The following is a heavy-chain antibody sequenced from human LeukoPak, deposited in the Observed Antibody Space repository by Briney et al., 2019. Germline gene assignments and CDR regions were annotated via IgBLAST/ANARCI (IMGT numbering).Heavy chain of an antibody. CDR1: KFTFSNYG. V-gene: IGHV3-30*18. J-gene: IGHJ4*02. CDR2: VSSDGGTK. D-gene: IGHD3-10*01. CDR3: AKEYDSGGYGANFDY. Sequence: PGGSLRLSCTASKFTFSNYGMQWVRQAPGKGLEWVAVVSSDGGTKYYADSVKGRFTISRDNSKNTMYPQMNSLRAEDTAVYYCAKEYDSGGYGANFDYWGQGTLVTVSS.